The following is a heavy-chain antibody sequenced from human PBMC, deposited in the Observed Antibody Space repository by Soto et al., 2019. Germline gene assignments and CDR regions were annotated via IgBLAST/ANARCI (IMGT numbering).Heavy chain of an antibody. V-gene: IGHV3-23*01. Sequence: GGSLRLSCAASGFTFSNAWINWVRQAPGKGLEWVSAISGSGGSTYYADSVKGRFTISRDNSKNTLYLQMNSLRAEGTAVYYCAKDPTPRLATVTRFDYWGQGTLVTVSS. CDR1: GFTFSNAW. D-gene: IGHD4-17*01. J-gene: IGHJ4*02. CDR2: ISGSGGST. CDR3: AKDPTPRLATVTRFDY.